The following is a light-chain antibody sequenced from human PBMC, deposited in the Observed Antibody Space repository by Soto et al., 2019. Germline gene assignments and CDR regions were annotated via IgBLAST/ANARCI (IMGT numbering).Light chain of an antibody. CDR2: GAS. J-gene: IGKJ4*01. V-gene: IGKV3-20*01. CDR1: QSVSSSY. CDR3: QQYNSYPLT. Sequence: EIVLTQSPGTLSLSPGERATLSCLASQSVSSSYLAWYQQKPGQAPRLLIYGASSRATGIPDRFSGSGSGTEFTLTISSLQPDDFATYYCQQYNSYPLTFGGGTKVDIK.